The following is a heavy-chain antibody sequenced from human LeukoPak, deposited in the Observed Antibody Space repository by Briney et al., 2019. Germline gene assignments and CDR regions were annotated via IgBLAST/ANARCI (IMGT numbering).Heavy chain of an antibody. D-gene: IGHD3-9*01. J-gene: IGHJ4*02. V-gene: IGHV3-30-3*01. CDR2: ISNDGTTE. CDR3: ARDGSELRYFDWLLSLQHFDY. CDR1: GFNFSPYA. Sequence: PGGSLRLSCVASGFNFSPYAVHWVRQAPGKGLEWVAIISNDGTTESYTDSVKGRFTISRDNSKNTLYLQMNSLRAEDTAVYYCARDGSELRYFDWLLSLQHFDYWGQGTLVTVSS.